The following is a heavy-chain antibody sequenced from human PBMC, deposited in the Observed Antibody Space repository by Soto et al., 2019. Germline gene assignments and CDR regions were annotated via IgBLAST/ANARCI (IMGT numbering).Heavy chain of an antibody. D-gene: IGHD2-21*02. CDR1: GFTFSGFW. CDR3: TRGGRDVDF. Sequence: VQVVESGGGLFQPGGSLRLSCEVSGFTFSGFWMNWVRQAPGKGLEWVANIDHGGSEKNLVDSVMGRITIARDNAKDTLYIQMNNLGAEDTAVYYCTRGGRDVDFWGQGTLVAVSS. V-gene: IGHV3-7*04. CDR2: IDHGGSEK. J-gene: IGHJ4*02.